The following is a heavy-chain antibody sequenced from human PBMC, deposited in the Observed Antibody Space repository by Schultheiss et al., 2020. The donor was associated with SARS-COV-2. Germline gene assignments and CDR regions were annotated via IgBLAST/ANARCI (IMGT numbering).Heavy chain of an antibody. V-gene: IGHV4-30-4*01. Sequence: SQTLSLTCTVSGGSIRSTDFYWSWIRRSPGKGLEWIGYIYYSDVLRYNPSLKSRVSMSLDTSKNQFSLNLSSVTAADTAVYYCARAKRGYSGYDMYYFDYWGQGTLVTVSS. J-gene: IGHJ4*02. CDR2: IYYSDVL. CDR3: ARAKRGYSGYDMYYFDY. CDR1: GGSIRSTDFY. D-gene: IGHD5-12*01.